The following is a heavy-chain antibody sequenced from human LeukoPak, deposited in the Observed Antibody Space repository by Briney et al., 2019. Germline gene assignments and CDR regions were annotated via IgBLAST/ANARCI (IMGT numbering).Heavy chain of an antibody. D-gene: IGHD6-25*01. Sequence: SETLSLTCAVYGGSFSGYYWSWIRQPPGKGLEWIGEINHSGSTNYNPSLKSRVTISVDTSKNQFSLKLSSVTAADTAVYYCARGQRLRSSFDYWGQGTLVTVSS. CDR3: ARGQRLRSSFDY. CDR2: INHSGST. J-gene: IGHJ4*02. V-gene: IGHV4-34*01. CDR1: GGSFSGYY.